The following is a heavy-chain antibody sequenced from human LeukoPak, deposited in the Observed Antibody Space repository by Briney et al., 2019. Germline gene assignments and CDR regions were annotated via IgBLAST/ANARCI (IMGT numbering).Heavy chain of an antibody. CDR2: INPSGDST. CDR1: GDTFTSYY. J-gene: IGHJ3*02. D-gene: IGHD3-22*01. V-gene: IGHV1-46*01. CDR3: ARGRHSYESSDYHYEGDAFDI. Sequence: GASVKVSCKASGDTFTSYYMHWVRQAPGQGLEWMGIINPSGDSTSSAQTFQGRVTMTRDMSTSTVYMALSSLRTEDTAVYYCARGRHSYESSDYHYEGDAFDIWGQGTMVTVSS.